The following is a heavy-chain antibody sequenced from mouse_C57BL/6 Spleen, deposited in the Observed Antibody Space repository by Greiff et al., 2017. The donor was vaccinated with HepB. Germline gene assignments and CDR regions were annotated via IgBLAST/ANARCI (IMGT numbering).Heavy chain of an antibody. CDR3: TGAYAGYWYFDV. D-gene: IGHD2-12*01. CDR1: GFTFSNYW. J-gene: IGHJ1*03. CDR2: IRLKSDNYAT. V-gene: IGHV6-3*01. Sequence: EVMLVESGGGLVQPGGSMKLSCVASGFTFSNYWMNWVRQSPEKGLEWVAQIRLKSDNYATHYAESVKGRFTISRDDSKSSVYLQMHNLRAEDTGIYYCTGAYAGYWYFDVWGTGTTVTVSS.